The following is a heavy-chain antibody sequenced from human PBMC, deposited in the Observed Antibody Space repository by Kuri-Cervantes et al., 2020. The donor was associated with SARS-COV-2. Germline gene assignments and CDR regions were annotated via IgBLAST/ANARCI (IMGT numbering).Heavy chain of an antibody. Sequence: SVKVSCKASGGTFSSYAVTWVRQVPGQGFEWMGRIIPLFGTTIYAQRFRDRVTFTADKSTNTAYMELSSLRSEDTAVYHCARPYCTTTTCYDGTFDSWGQGTLVTVSS. CDR3: ARPYCTTTTCYDGTFDS. J-gene: IGHJ4*02. CDR1: GGTFSSYA. CDR2: IIPLFGTT. V-gene: IGHV1-69*06. D-gene: IGHD2-2*01.